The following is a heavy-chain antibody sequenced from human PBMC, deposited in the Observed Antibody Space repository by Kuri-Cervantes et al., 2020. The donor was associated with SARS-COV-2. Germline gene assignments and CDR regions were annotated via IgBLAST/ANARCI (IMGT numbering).Heavy chain of an antibody. J-gene: IGHJ6*02. CDR1: GSTFSSYS. CDR3: ARDPYCSSTSCYTGYYYYGMDV. V-gene: IGHV3-48*01. Sequence: GGSLRLSCAASGSTFSSYSMNWVRQAPGKGLEWVSYISSSSSTIYYADSVKGRFTISRDNAKNSLYLQMNSLRAEDTAVYYCARDPYCSSTSCYTGYYYYGMDVWGQGTTVTVSS. CDR2: ISSSSSTI. D-gene: IGHD2-2*02.